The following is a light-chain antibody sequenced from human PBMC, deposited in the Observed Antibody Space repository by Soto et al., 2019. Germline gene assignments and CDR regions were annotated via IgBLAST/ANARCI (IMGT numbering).Light chain of an antibody. CDR3: QQYNNWTT. CDR1: QSVSSN. Sequence: EIVMTHSPATLSVSPGERATLSCRASQSVSSNLAWYQQKPGQAPRLLIYGASTRATGIPARFSGSGSGTEFTLTISSLQSEDFAIYYCQQYNNWTTFGQVTKVDIK. J-gene: IGKJ1*01. V-gene: IGKV3-15*01. CDR2: GAS.